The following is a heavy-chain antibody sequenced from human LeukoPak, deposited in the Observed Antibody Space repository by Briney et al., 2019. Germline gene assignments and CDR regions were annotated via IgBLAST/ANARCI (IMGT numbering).Heavy chain of an antibody. V-gene: IGHV1-69*05. CDR2: IIPIFGTA. Sequence: ASVKVSCKASGGTFSSYAISWVRQAPGQGLEWMGGIIPIFGTANYAQKFQGRVTITTDESTSTAYMELSSLRSEDTAVYYCASRAVAGSDYWGQGTLVTVSS. D-gene: IGHD6-19*01. CDR3: ASRAVAGSDY. CDR1: GGTFSSYA. J-gene: IGHJ4*02.